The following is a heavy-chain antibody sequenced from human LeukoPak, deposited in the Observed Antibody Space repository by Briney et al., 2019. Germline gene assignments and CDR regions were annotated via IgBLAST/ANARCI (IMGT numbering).Heavy chain of an antibody. V-gene: IGHV1-18*01. CDR1: GYTFIRYG. D-gene: IGHD4-11*01. CDR2: ISANSANA. Sequence: SVKVSCKASGYTFIRYGINWVRQAPGQGLEWMGWISANSANANYAQNFQGRVTMTTDTSTTTAYMEVRSLSSDDTAVYYCARARSATTDLVYWGQGTLVTVSS. J-gene: IGHJ4*02. CDR3: ARARSATTDLVY.